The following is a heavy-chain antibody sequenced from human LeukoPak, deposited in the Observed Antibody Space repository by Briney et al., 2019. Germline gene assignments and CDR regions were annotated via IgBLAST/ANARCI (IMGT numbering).Heavy chain of an antibody. CDR1: GYTLTELS. J-gene: IGHJ5*02. D-gene: IGHD3-10*01. CDR3: ARPRGSGSGKGWFDP. V-gene: IGHV7-4-1*02. CDR2: INTNTGNP. Sequence: GASVKVSCKVSGYTLTELSMHWVRQAPGQGLEWMGWINTNTGNPTYAQGFTGRFVFSLDTSVSTAYLQISSLKAEDTAVYYCARPRGSGSGKGWFDPWGQGTLVTVSS.